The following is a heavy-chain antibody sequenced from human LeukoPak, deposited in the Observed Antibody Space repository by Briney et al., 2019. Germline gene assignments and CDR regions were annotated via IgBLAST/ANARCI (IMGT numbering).Heavy chain of an antibody. J-gene: IGHJ6*04. D-gene: IGHD4-17*01. CDR3: ARDFPDYDYYYYGMDV. CDR2: ILSDGTKR. CDR1: GFTFSTFA. Sequence: PGTSLRLSCEGSGFTFSTFAMHWVRQAPGKGLEGVAFILSDGTKRDYADSVKGRFTISRDNSKNTLYLQMNSLRGEDTAVYFCARDFPDYDYYYYGMDVWGKGTTVTVSS. V-gene: IGHV3-33*01.